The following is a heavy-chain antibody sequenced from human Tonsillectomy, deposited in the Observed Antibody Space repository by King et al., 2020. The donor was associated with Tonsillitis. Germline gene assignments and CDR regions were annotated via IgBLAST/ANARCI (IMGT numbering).Heavy chain of an antibody. J-gene: IGHJ4*02. V-gene: IGHV3-23*04. Sequence: VQLVESGGGLVQPGGSLRLSCAASGFTFSTYGMSWVRQAPGKGLEWVSAISGSGGSTFYADSVKGRFTISRDNSKNTLYLQMNSLRAEDTAVYYCAKSGHCSGGSCYYFDYWGQGTLVTVSS. CDR1: GFTFSTYG. CDR2: ISGSGGST. CDR3: AKSGHCSGGSCYYFDY. D-gene: IGHD2-15*01.